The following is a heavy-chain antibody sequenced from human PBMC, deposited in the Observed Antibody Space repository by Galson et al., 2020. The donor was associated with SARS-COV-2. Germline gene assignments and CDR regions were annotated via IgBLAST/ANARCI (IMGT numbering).Heavy chain of an antibody. J-gene: IGHJ4*02. V-gene: IGHV4-61*02. D-gene: IGHD3-22*01. Sequence: SETLSLTCTVSGGSISSGSYYWSWIRQPAGKGLEWIGRIYTSGGTNYNPSLKSRVTVSVDTSKNQFSLKLSSVTAADTAVYYCARELGWDSSGHREGGFDYWGQGTLVTVSA. CDR1: GGSISSGSYY. CDR3: ARELGWDSSGHREGGFDY. CDR2: IYTSGGT.